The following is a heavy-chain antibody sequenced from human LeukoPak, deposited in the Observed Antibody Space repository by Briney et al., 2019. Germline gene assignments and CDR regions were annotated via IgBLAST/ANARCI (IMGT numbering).Heavy chain of an antibody. CDR3: VRDTNAVAGSIGFYSYSYYYMDV. Sequence: SETLSLTCAVYGGSFSGYYWSWIRQPPGKGLEWIGEINHSGSTNYNPSLKSRVSISLDTSKNQFSLKLNSVTAADTAVYYCVRDTNAVAGSIGFYSYSYYYMDVWGKGTTVTVSS. D-gene: IGHD6-19*01. CDR2: INHSGST. J-gene: IGHJ6*03. CDR1: GGSFSGYY. V-gene: IGHV4-34*01.